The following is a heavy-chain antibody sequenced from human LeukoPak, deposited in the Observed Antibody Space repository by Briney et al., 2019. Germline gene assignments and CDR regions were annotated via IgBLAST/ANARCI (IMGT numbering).Heavy chain of an antibody. CDR3: ARTPPRGLIDY. CDR1: GYTFNENY. Sequence: ASVKVSCKASGYTFNENYLHWVRQAPGQGLEWMGWMSPKSGKTGYAQKFQGRVTITRDTSISTAYMELSSLTSEDTAVYYCARTPPRGLIDYWGQGTLVTVSS. D-gene: IGHD3-16*01. CDR2: MSPKSGKT. V-gene: IGHV1-8*01. J-gene: IGHJ4*02.